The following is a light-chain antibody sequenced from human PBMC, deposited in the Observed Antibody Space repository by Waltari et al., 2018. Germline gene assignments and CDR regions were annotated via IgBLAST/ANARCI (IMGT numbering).Light chain of an antibody. V-gene: IGLV3-1*01. CDR3: QAWDTGAVV. Sequence: SYELTQPPSVSVSPGQTASITCSGDKLGNKYTSWYQQKPGQSPLLVIYQDTKRPSGIPERISASISGNTATLTIGGTQAMDEADYYCQAWDTGAVVFGGGTKLTVL. J-gene: IGLJ3*02. CDR1: KLGNKY. CDR2: QDT.